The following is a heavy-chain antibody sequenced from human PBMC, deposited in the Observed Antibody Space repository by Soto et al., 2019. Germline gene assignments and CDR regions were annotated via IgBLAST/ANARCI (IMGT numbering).Heavy chain of an antibody. CDR3: ARDLFFGVAPPG. Sequence: PGGSLGLSCVASGFSFCSYALTWVRQAPGKGLEWVSTISSSNSNIYYADAVKGRFTISRDNAKNSLYLQMNSLRAEDTAVYYCARDLFFGVAPPGGGQGTLVTVSS. V-gene: IGHV3-21*01. J-gene: IGHJ4*02. D-gene: IGHD3-3*01. CDR1: GFSFCSYA. CDR2: ISSSNSNI.